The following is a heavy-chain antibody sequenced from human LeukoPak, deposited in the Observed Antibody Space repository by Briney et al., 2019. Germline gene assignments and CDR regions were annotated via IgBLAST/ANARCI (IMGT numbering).Heavy chain of an antibody. CDR2: VHYGGNT. CDR1: GGSISITTYS. V-gene: IGHV4-39*07. D-gene: IGHD3-3*01. Sequence: SETLSLTCTVSGGSISITTYSWGWIRQPPGKGLGWIGSVHYGGNTYYHPSLKSRVTISVDTSKNQFSLKLSSVTATDTAVYYCARPFWSGYNYYFDYWGQGTLVTVSS. J-gene: IGHJ4*02. CDR3: ARPFWSGYNYYFDY.